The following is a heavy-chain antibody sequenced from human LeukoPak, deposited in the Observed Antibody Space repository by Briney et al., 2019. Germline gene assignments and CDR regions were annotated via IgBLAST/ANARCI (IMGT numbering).Heavy chain of an antibody. Sequence: PGGSLRLSCAVSGFNFDDYAIHWVRQGPGKGLEWVAGISANGGFISYGESVKGRFTISRDNPRNSVSLQMNFLRAEDMAMYFCTKEVQRWHSYFYRPSYALDIWGQGTMVSVSS. J-gene: IGHJ3*02. V-gene: IGHV3-9*03. CDR1: GFNFDDYA. D-gene: IGHD3-22*01. CDR3: TKEVQRWHSYFYRPSYALDI. CDR2: ISANGGFI.